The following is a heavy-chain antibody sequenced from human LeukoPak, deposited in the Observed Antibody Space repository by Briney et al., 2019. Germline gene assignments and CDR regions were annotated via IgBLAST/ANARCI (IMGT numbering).Heavy chain of an antibody. J-gene: IGHJ4*02. CDR1: GYTFTGYY. Sequence: GASVKVSCKASGYTFTGYYMHWVRQAPGQGLEWMGWINPKSGGTTYEQKFQGRVTMTRDTSTSTAYMELSRLRSDDTAVYYCARGGEVCSSSSCYRGHDYWGQGTLVTVS. CDR2: INPKSGGT. V-gene: IGHV1-2*02. CDR3: ARGGEVCSSSSCYRGHDY. D-gene: IGHD2-2*01.